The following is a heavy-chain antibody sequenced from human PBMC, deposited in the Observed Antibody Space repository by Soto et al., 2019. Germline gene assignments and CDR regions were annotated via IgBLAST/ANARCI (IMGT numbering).Heavy chain of an antibody. CDR1: GGSVSSGSHY. J-gene: IGHJ4*02. CDR3: ARALSSAAGLYFDF. CDR2: IFHTGNT. V-gene: IGHV4-61*01. D-gene: IGHD6-13*01. Sequence: QVQLQESGPGLVKPSETLSLTCTVSGGSVSSGSHYWSWIRQPPGKGLEWIAYIFHTGNTNYNPSLKSRVTMSIDTSNNQFSLKLSSLTAADTAVYYCARALSSAAGLYFDFWGQGTLVTVSS.